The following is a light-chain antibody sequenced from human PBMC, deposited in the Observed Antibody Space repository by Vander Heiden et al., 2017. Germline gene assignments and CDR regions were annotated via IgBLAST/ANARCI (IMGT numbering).Light chain of an antibody. Sequence: DVVMTRSPPFLPVTLGQAASISCRSGHTLVNTGVNTYLNWFQQRPGQSPRRLIYKISNRYSGVPDRFSGSGSGTDFTLKISRVEAEDVGVYYCMQGTHWPYTFGQGTHLEIK. CDR2: KIS. CDR3: MQGTHWPYT. J-gene: IGKJ2*01. CDR1: HTLVNTGVNTY. V-gene: IGKV2-30*01.